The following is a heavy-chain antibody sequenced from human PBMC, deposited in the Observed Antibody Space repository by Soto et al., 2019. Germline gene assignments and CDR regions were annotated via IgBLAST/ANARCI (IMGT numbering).Heavy chain of an antibody. CDR3: ATGGHYCSGGSCYDY. CDR2: FDPEDGET. Sequence: ASVKVSCKVSGYTLTELSMHWVRQAPGKGLEWMGGFDPEDGETIYAQKFQGRVTMTEDTSTDTAYMELSSLRSEDTAVYYCATGGHYCSGGSCYDYWGQGTLVTVSS. CDR1: GYTLTELS. J-gene: IGHJ4*02. V-gene: IGHV1-24*01. D-gene: IGHD2-15*01.